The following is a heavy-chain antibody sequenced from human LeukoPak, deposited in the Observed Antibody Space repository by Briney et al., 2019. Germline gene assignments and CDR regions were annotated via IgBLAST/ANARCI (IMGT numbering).Heavy chain of an antibody. J-gene: IGHJ5*02. D-gene: IGHD3-3*01. V-gene: IGHV4-59*12. Sequence: PSETLSLTCTVSGGSISIYYWSWVRQPPGKGLEWIGYIYNSGSTIYNPSLKSRVTISVDKSKNQFSLKLSSVTAADTAVYYCARVRPAGITIFGVVTRTNWFDPWGQGTLVTVSS. CDR3: ARVRPAGITIFGVVTRTNWFDP. CDR2: IYNSGST. CDR1: GGSISIYY.